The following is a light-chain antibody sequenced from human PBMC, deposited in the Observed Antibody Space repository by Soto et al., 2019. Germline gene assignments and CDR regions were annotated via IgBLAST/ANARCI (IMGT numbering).Light chain of an antibody. Sequence: QSALTQPASVSGSPGQSITISCTGTSSDVGTNNYVSWYQQHPGKAPNLMIYEARYRPAGISNRFSGSTSGNTASLTISGLQDEDEDDYYCGSYTASSTLVFGSGTKLTVL. V-gene: IGLV2-14*01. CDR1: SSDVGTNNY. CDR2: EAR. J-gene: IGLJ1*01. CDR3: GSYTASSTLV.